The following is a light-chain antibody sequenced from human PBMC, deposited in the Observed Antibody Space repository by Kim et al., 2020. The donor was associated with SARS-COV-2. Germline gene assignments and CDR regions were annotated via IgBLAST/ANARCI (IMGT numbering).Light chain of an antibody. Sequence: SSELTQEPAVSVALGQTVRITCQGDSLRSYYASWYQQKPGQAPVLVIYSKNNRPSGISDRFSGSSSGNTASLTITGAQAEDEADYYCNSRDSSGNHHYVF. J-gene: IGLJ1*01. CDR3: NSRDSSGNHHYV. V-gene: IGLV3-19*01. CDR2: SKN. CDR1: SLRSYY.